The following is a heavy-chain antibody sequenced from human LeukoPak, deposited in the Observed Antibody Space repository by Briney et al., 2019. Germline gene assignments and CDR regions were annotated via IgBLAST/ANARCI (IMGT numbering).Heavy chain of an antibody. J-gene: IGHJ4*02. CDR1: GYTFTSYA. D-gene: IGHD6-13*01. Sequence: GASVKVSCKASGYTFTSYAMHWVRQAPGQRLEWMGWINAGNGNTKYSQKFQGRVTITRDTSASTAYMELSSLRSDDTAVYYCARALGGEQLVRTTLGHWGQGTLVTVSS. CDR2: INAGNGNT. V-gene: IGHV1-3*01. CDR3: ARALGGEQLVRTTLGH.